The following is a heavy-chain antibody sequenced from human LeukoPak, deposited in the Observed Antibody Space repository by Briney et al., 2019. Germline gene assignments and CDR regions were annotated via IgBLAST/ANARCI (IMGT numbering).Heavy chain of an antibody. Sequence: KPSETLSLTCAVYGGSFSDYYWGWIRQPPGKGLEWIGGIYYSGSTYYNPSLKSRVTISVDTSKNQFSLKLSSVTAADTAVYYCATGSSGYADTWGQGTLVTVSS. D-gene: IGHD5-12*01. CDR2: IYYSGST. CDR1: GGSFSDYY. J-gene: IGHJ4*02. CDR3: ATGSSGYADT. V-gene: IGHV4-34*01.